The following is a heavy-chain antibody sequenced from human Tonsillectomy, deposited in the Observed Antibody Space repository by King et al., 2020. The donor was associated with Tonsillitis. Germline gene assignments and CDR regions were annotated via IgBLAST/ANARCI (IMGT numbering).Heavy chain of an antibody. J-gene: IGHJ6*02. CDR1: GFTFSRYW. CDR2: IKQDGSEK. CDR3: ARGATYYYDSSGFYYGVSERRGMDV. Sequence: EVQLVESGGGLVQPGGSLRLSCAASGFTFSRYWMNWVRQAPGKGLEWVANIKQDGSEKYYVDSVKGRFTISRDNAENSLYLQMNSLRGEDTAVYYCARGATYYYDSSGFYYGVSERRGMDVWGQGTTVTVSS. V-gene: IGHV3-7*01. D-gene: IGHD3-22*01.